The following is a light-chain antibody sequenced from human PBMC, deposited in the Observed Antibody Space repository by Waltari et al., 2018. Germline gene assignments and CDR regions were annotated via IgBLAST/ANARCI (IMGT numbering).Light chain of an antibody. Sequence: DIQLTQSPSSLSASVGDRVTITCRATAVISNYLNWYEQKPGKAPILLIYGATNVQSGVPSRFTGSGSGRDFTLSISSLQPEDFATYFCQQSYNVPLSFGGGTKVEI. CDR2: GAT. J-gene: IGKJ4*01. CDR3: QQSYNVPLS. V-gene: IGKV1-39*01. CDR1: AVISNY.